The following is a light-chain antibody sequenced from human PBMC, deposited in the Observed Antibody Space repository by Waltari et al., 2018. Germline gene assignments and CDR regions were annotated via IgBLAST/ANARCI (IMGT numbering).Light chain of an antibody. J-gene: IGKJ5*01. CDR2: DAA. V-gene: IGKV3-15*01. Sequence: EIVMTQSPATLSVSPGGTATLSCRASQSVSSNVAWYQKQPGQAPRLHIYDAATRATSSPAKFRGSGSGTEVTLTISSLQSEDFAVYYCQQYNRWPPITFGHGTRLEIK. CDR3: QQYNRWPPIT. CDR1: QSVSSN.